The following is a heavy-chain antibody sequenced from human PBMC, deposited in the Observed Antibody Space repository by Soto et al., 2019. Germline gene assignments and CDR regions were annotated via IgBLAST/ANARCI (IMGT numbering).Heavy chain of an antibody. CDR2: IYYSGST. J-gene: IGHJ6*02. CDR3: ARDYSGGPCSWSYCEWLLDCGMDV. CDR1: GGSISSGDYY. D-gene: IGHD3-10*01. V-gene: IGHV4-30-4*01. Sequence: SETLSLTCTVSGGSISSGDYYWSWIRQPPGKGLEWIGYIYYSGSTYYNPSLKIQVTISVDTSKNQFSLKMISVTAAAPAVYYCARDYSGGPCSWSYCEWLLDCGMDVCGQGTTVTVSS.